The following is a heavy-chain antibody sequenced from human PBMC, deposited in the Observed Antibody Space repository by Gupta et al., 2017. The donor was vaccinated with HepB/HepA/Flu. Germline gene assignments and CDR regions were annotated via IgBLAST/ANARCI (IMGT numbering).Heavy chain of an antibody. J-gene: IGHJ4*02. CDR2: IYYSGST. V-gene: IGHV4-39*01. CDR3: ARHSGSTYYYDSSGSGYYFDY. D-gene: IGHD3-22*01. CDR1: GGSISSSSYY. Sequence: QLQLQESGPGLVKPSETLSLTCTVSGGSISSSSYYWGWIRQPPGKGLEWIGSIYYSGSTYYNPSLKSRVTISVDTSKNQFSLKLSSGTDADTAVYYCARHSGSTYYYDSSGSGYYFDYWGQGTLVTVSS.